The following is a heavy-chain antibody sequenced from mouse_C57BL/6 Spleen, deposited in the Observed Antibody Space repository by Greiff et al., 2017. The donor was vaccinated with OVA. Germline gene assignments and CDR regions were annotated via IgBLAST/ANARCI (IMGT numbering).Heavy chain of an antibody. V-gene: IGHV6-3*01. CDR1: GFTFSNYW. CDR2: IRLKSDNYAT. Sequence: EVKVEESGGGLVQPGGSMKLSCVASGFTFSNYWMNWVRQSPEKGLEWVAQIRLKSDNYATHYAESVKGRFTISRDDSKSSVYLQMNNLRAEDTGIYYCTPTVFDYWGQGTTLTVSS. J-gene: IGHJ2*01. CDR3: TPTVFDY.